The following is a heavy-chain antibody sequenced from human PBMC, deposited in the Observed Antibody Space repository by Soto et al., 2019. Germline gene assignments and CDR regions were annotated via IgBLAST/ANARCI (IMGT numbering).Heavy chain of an antibody. D-gene: IGHD3-3*01. CDR2: VKGDTTT. CDR3: AKDKGWSVVYGMDV. V-gene: IGHV3-23*01. J-gene: IGHJ6*02. Sequence: PGGSLRLSCAASGFTFSNSAMSWVRQAAGKGLEWVTAVKGDTTTDYADPVKGRITNSKDNSKNTLYLRMNSLRDEDTAVYDCAKDKGWSVVYGMDVWGQGTTVTVSS. CDR1: GFTFSNSA.